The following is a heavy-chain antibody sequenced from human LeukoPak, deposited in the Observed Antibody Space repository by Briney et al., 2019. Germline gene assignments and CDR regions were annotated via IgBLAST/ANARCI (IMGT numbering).Heavy chain of an antibody. Sequence: PGGSLRLSCAASGFTFSSYAMSWVRQAPGKGLEWVSAISGSGGSTYYADSVKGRFTISRDNSKNTLYLHMSSLRAEDTAVYYCACTAYYYYYLDVWGKGTTGTVSS. D-gene: IGHD5-18*01. CDR2: ISGSGGST. CDR3: ACTAYYYYYLDV. CDR1: GFTFSSYA. J-gene: IGHJ6*03. V-gene: IGHV3-23*01.